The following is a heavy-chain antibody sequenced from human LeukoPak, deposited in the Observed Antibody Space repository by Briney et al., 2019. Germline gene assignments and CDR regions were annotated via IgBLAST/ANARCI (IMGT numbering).Heavy chain of an antibody. CDR1: GFTFSSYS. V-gene: IGHV3-48*02. Sequence: GGSLRLSCAASGFTFSSYSMNWVRQAPGKGLEWVSYISRSSSTIYYADSVKGRFTISRDNAKNSLYLQMNSLRDEDTAVYYCARDLGPEYDDSSGYHIFDYWAREPWSPSPQ. D-gene: IGHD3-22*01. CDR2: ISRSSSTI. CDR3: ARDLGPEYDDSSGYHIFDY. J-gene: IGHJ4*02.